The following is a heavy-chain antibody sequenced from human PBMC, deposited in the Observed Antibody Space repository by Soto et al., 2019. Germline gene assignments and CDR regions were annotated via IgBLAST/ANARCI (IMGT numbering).Heavy chain of an antibody. CDR2: INHLGSI. J-gene: IGHJ6*03. CDR3: ARGGISHWAYFYYMDV. Sequence: SETLSLTCVVSGGSRSDYFWSWIRQPPGMALEWIGEINHLGSINYNPSLKSRVTMSVDTSKNQFSLTLNSVTAADTATYYCARGGISHWAYFYYMDVWDRGTTVTVSS. CDR1: GGSRSDYF. V-gene: IGHV4-34*01. D-gene: IGHD2-21*01.